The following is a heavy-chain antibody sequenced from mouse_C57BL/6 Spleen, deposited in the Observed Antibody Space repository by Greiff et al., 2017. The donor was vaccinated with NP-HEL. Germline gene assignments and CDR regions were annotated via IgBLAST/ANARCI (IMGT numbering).Heavy chain of an antibody. CDR3: ARLGTGTGYYAMDY. J-gene: IGHJ4*01. V-gene: IGHV5-6*01. Sequence: EVQGVESGGDLVKPGGSLKLSCAASGFTFSSYGMSWVRQTPAKRLEWVATISSGGSYTYYPDSVEGRFTISRDNAKHTLYLQMSSLKSEDTAMYYCARLGTGTGYYAMDYWGQGTSVTVSS. D-gene: IGHD4-1*01. CDR1: GFTFSSYG. CDR2: ISSGGSYT.